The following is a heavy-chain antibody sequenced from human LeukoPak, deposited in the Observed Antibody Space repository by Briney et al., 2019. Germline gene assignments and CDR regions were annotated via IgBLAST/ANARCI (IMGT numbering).Heavy chain of an antibody. D-gene: IGHD3-10*01. Sequence: SETLSLTCAVYGGSFSGYYWNWIRQPPGKGLEWIGEINHSGSTNYNPSLKSRVTISVDTFKNQFSLKLSSVTAADTAVYYCARSPPRWFGEPKRGFDYWGQGTLVTVSS. CDR2: INHSGST. V-gene: IGHV4-34*01. J-gene: IGHJ4*02. CDR1: GGSFSGYY. CDR3: ARSPPRWFGEPKRGFDY.